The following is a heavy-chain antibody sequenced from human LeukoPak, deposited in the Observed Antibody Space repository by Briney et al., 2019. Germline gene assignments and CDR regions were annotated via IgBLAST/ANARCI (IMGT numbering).Heavy chain of an antibody. CDR3: ARDSSSWYSY. J-gene: IGHJ4*02. Sequence: GGSLRLSCAASGFTFSNFWMSWVRQAPGKGVEWVANIKQEASEKYYVDSVKGRFSISRDNAKNSLYLQMNSLRAEDTAVYYCARDSSSWYSYWGWGTLVTVSS. CDR1: GFTFSNFW. CDR2: IKQEASEK. V-gene: IGHV3-7*01. D-gene: IGHD6-13*01.